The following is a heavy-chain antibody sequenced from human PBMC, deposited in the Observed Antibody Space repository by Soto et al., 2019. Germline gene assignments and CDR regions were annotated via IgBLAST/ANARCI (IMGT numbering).Heavy chain of an antibody. CDR2: IYYSGIT. CDR1: VGSISSGDYY. D-gene: IGHD4-4*01. V-gene: IGHV4-30-4*01. J-gene: IGHJ4*02. CDR3: ARAGGDYSNYD. Sequence: TSETLSLTCTVSVGSISSGDYYWSWIRQPPGKGLEWIGYIYYSGITYYNPSLKSRGTISVDTSKNQFSLKLSSVTAADTAVYYCARAGGDYSNYDWGQGTLVTVSS.